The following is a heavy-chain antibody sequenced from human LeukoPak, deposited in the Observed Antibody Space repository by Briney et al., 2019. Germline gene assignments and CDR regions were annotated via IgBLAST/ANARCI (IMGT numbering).Heavy chain of an antibody. CDR1: GFTFSSYA. V-gene: IGHV3-30-3*01. CDR3: AREASFYGMDV. Sequence: GGSLRLSCAASGFTFSSYAMHWVRQAPGKGLEWVAVISYDGSNKYYADSVKGRFTISRDYSKNTLYLQMNSLRAEDTAVYYCAREASFYGMDVWGQGTTVTVSS. J-gene: IGHJ6*02. CDR2: ISYDGSNK.